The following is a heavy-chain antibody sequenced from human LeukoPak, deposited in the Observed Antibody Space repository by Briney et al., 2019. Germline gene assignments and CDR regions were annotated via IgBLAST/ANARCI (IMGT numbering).Heavy chain of an antibody. J-gene: IGHJ3*02. CDR1: GFTFDDYG. Sequence: GGSLRLSCAASGFTFDDYGMSWVRQAPGKGLEWVSGINWNGGSTVYADSVKGRFTISRDNAKNSLYLQMNSLRAEDTALYYCARRDIVVVPAAIFGAFDIWGQGTMVTVSS. CDR3: ARRDIVVVPAAIFGAFDI. CDR2: INWNGGST. V-gene: IGHV3-20*04. D-gene: IGHD2-2*02.